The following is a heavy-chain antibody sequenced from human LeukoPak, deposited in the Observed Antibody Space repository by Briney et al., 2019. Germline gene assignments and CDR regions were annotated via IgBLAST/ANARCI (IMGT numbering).Heavy chain of an antibody. CDR1: AGSISSNSYY. J-gene: IGHJ4*02. CDR3: ARVPNLGYCSGGSCTDD. CDR2: IYYSGST. V-gene: IGHV4-39*07. D-gene: IGHD2-15*01. Sequence: PSETLSLTSTVSAGSISSNSYYWGWTRQPPGKGLQWIGSIYYSGSTYYNPSLKSRVTISVDTSKNQFSLKLNSVTAADTAVYYCARVPNLGYCSGGSCTDDWGQGTLVTVSS.